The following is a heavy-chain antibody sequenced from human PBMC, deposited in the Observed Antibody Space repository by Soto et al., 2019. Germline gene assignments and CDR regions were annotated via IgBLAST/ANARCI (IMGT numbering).Heavy chain of an antibody. V-gene: IGHV3-23*01. Sequence: EVQLLESGGGLVQPGGSLRLSCAASGLSFNSYAMSWVRQAPGKGPEWVSAISGSGASTYYADTVKGRFTISRDNSKSTLYLQMNGLRAEDTAVYYCASHYGDYISSVGCHWGQGTLVTVSS. CDR2: ISGSGAST. CDR1: GLSFNSYA. CDR3: ASHYGDYISSVGCH. J-gene: IGHJ4*02. D-gene: IGHD4-17*01.